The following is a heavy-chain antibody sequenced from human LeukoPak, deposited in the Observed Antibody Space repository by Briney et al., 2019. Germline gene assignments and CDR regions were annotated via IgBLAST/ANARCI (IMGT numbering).Heavy chain of an antibody. V-gene: IGHV3-21*01. D-gene: IGHD3-22*01. CDR1: GFTFSGYS. Sequence: GGSLRLSCAASGFTFSGYSMNWVRQAPGKGLEWVSSISSSSRHIYYADSVKGRFTISRDNAKNSLYLQMNSLRAEDSAVYFCARDLNDYYSYYFDYWGQGTLVTVSS. J-gene: IGHJ4*02. CDR3: ARDLNDYYSYYFDY. CDR2: ISSSSRHI.